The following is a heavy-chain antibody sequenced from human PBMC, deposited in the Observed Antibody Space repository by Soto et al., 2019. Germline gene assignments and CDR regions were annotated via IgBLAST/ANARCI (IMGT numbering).Heavy chain of an antibody. D-gene: IGHD1-26*01. J-gene: IGHJ3*02. V-gene: IGHV4-30-2*01. CDR1: GGSISSGGYS. CDR2: IYHSGST. CDR3: ASAGIVGAREGAFDI. Sequence: KPSETLSLTCAVSGGSISSGGYSWSWIRQPPGKGLEWIGYIYHSGSTYYNPSLKSRVTISVDRSKNQFSLKLSSVTAADTAVYYCASAGIVGAREGAFDIWGQGTMVTVSS.